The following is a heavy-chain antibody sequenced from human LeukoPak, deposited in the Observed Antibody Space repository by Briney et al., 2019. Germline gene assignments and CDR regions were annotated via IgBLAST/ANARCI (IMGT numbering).Heavy chain of an antibody. CDR2: INPSGGST. D-gene: IGHD3-22*01. CDR3: ARALATYYYDSSGYQGGYFQH. CDR1: GYTFTSYY. J-gene: IGHJ1*01. Sequence: ASVKVSCKASGYTFTSYYMHWVRQAPGQGLEWRGIINPSGGSTSYAQKFQGRVTMTRDTSTSTVYMELSSLGSEDTAVYYCARALATYYYDSSGYQGGYFQHWGQGTLVTVSS. V-gene: IGHV1-46*01.